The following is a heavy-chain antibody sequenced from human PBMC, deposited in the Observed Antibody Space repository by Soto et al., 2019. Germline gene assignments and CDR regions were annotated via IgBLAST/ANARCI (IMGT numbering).Heavy chain of an antibody. CDR2: ITSSSSYI. CDR3: ARDAYGDSETGAFDY. V-gene: IGHV3-21*01. D-gene: IGHD4-17*01. Sequence: GGSLRLSCAASGFTFSSYTMNWVRQAPGKGLEWVSSITSSSSYIYYADSVKGRFTISRDNAKNSLYLQMNSLRGEDTAVYYCARDAYGDSETGAFDYWGQGTLVTVSS. J-gene: IGHJ4*02. CDR1: GFTFSSYT.